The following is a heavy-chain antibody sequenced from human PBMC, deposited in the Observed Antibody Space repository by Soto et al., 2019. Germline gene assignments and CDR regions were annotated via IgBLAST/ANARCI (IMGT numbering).Heavy chain of an antibody. CDR3: ARDLGYYDSSGYTFDY. V-gene: IGHV1-46*01. CDR1: GYTFTSYY. J-gene: IGHJ4*02. Sequence: ASVKVSCKASGYTFTSYYMHWVRQAPGQGLEWMGIINPSGGSTSYAQKFQGRVTMTRDTSTSTVYMELSSLRSEDTAVYYCARDLGYYDSSGYTFDYWGQGTLVTVSS. CDR2: INPSGGST. D-gene: IGHD3-22*01.